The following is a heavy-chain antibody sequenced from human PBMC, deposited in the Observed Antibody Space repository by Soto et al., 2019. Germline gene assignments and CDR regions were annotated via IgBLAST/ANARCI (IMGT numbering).Heavy chain of an antibody. CDR3: ASKRATVTTAPHSGGPENNWFDP. CDR2: INHSGST. V-gene: IGHV4-34*01. D-gene: IGHD4-17*01. Sequence: SETLSLTCAVYGGSFSGYYWSWIRQPPGKGLEWIGEINHSGSTNYNPSLKSRVTISVDTSRNQFSLKLSSVTAADTAVYYCASKRATVTTAPHSGGPENNWFDPWGQGTLVTVSS. CDR1: GGSFSGYY. J-gene: IGHJ5*02.